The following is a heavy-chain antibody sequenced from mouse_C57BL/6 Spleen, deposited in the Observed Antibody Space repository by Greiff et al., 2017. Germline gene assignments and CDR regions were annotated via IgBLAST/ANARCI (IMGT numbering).Heavy chain of an antibody. Sequence: QVQLQQSGPALVKPGASVKISCKASGYAFSSSWMNWVKQRPGKGLEWIGRIYPGNGDTNYNGKFKGKATRTADKSSSTAYMQLSSLTSEDSAVYFCAREEIYSNHLGFDYWGQGTTLPVAS. CDR3: AREEIYSNHLGFDY. CDR2: IYPGNGDT. CDR1: GYAFSSSW. D-gene: IGHD2-5*01. V-gene: IGHV1-82*01. J-gene: IGHJ2*01.